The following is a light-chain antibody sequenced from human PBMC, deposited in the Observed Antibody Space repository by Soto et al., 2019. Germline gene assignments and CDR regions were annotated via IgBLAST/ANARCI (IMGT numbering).Light chain of an antibody. V-gene: IGLV2-14*01. CDR2: EVT. CDR1: SSDVGAYDY. J-gene: IGLJ1*01. Sequence: QSALTQPASVSASPGQSIAISCSGTSSDVGAYDYVSWYQHHPGKAPKLMIYEVTYRPSGVSNRFSGSKSGNTASLTISGLQAEDEADYYCSSYTRSSTDVFGTGTKVTVL. CDR3: SSYTRSSTDV.